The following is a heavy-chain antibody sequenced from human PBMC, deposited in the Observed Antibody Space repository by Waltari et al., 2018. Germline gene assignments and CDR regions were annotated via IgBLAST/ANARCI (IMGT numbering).Heavy chain of an antibody. J-gene: IGHJ4*02. Sequence: QVQLVQSGAEVKKPGSSVKVSCKASGGTFSSYAISWVRQAPGQGLEWMGGIIPIFGTANYAQKFQGIVTITADKSTSTAYMELSSLRSEDTAVYYCARDRDTAYDSSGYYHFDYWGQGTLVTVSS. CDR3: ARDRDTAYDSSGYYHFDY. D-gene: IGHD3-22*01. CDR1: GGTFSSYA. V-gene: IGHV1-69*14. CDR2: IIPIFGTA.